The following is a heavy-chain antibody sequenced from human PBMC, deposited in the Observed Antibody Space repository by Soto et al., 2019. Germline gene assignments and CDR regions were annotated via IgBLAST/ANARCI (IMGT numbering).Heavy chain of an antibody. Sequence: GGSLRLSCAASGFRCSICAMSWVRQAPGKGLEWVSTISDNGGNRFYADSVKGRFTISRDNSENTLYLQMNSLRADDTAIYYCAKHWDGVTDIWGQGTMVTVSS. D-gene: IGHD2-8*01. CDR2: ISDNGGNR. V-gene: IGHV3-23*01. CDR3: AKHWDGVTDI. J-gene: IGHJ3*02. CDR1: GFRCSICA.